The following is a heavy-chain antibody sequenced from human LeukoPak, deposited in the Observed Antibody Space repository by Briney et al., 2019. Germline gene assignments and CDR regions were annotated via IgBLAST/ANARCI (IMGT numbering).Heavy chain of an antibody. V-gene: IGHV1-69*06. Sequence: GASVKVSCKASGGTFSNNAINWVRQAPGQGLEWMGVLIPDFGTPNYAQKFQGRVTITADTSTTTVYMEMSSLRSEDTAVYFCARGRVSSSSWSSTYYYYFYMDVWGKGTTVTVSS. CDR3: ARGRVSSSSWSSTYYYYFYMDV. D-gene: IGHD6-13*01. CDR1: GGTFSNNA. CDR2: LIPDFGTP. J-gene: IGHJ6*03.